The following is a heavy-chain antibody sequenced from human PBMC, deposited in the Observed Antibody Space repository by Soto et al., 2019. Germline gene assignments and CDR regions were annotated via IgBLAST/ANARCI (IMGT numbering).Heavy chain of an antibody. Sequence: QVQLVQSGAEVKKPGASVKVSCKASGYSLTSYYMHWVRQAPGQGLEWRGIINPSGGSTSYAQKFQVRVTMTGDTSTSTVYMELSSLRSEDTAVYYCASEYSSSSRYGMDVWGQGTTVTVSS. D-gene: IGHD6-6*01. CDR3: ASEYSSSSRYGMDV. V-gene: IGHV1-46*01. J-gene: IGHJ6*02. CDR1: GYSLTSYY. CDR2: INPSGGST.